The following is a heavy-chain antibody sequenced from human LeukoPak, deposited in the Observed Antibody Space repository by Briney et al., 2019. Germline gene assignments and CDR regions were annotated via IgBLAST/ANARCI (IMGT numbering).Heavy chain of an antibody. CDR2: IYHSANT. D-gene: IGHD3-3*01. CDR3: AKDRGDFWSGYYRVDE. Sequence: SSETLSLTCTVSGGSISSGGYYWSWIRQPPGKGLEWIGYIYHSANTSYNPSLKSRVNMSVDRSKNQFSLKLSFVTTADTAVYYCAKDRGDFWSGYYRVDEWGQGTLVTVSS. CDR1: GGSISSGGYY. V-gene: IGHV4-30-2*01. J-gene: IGHJ4*02.